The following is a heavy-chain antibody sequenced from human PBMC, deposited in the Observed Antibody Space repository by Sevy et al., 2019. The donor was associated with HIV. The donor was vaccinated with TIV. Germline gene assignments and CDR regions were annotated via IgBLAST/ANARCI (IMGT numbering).Heavy chain of an antibody. J-gene: IGHJ4*02. CDR1: GFTFSSYW. CDR3: ASDSITIFGVVQRGSGFDY. D-gene: IGHD3-3*01. V-gene: IGHV3-7*01. CDR2: IKQDGSEK. Sequence: GGSLRLSCAASGFTFSSYWMSWVRQAPGKGLEWVANIKQDGSEKYYVDSVKGRFTISRDNAKNSLYLQMNSLRAEDTAVYYCASDSITIFGVVQRGSGFDYWGQGTLVTVSS.